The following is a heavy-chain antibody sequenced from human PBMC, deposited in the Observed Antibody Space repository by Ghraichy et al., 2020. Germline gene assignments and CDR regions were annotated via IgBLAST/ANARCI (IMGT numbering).Heavy chain of an antibody. CDR2: IFYSGST. J-gene: IGHJ6*02. V-gene: IGHV4-59*01. D-gene: IGHD2-2*01. Sequence: SQTLSLTCAVSGGSIRNYYWSWIRQPPGKGLEWIGYIFYSGSTKYNPSLESRVTISAGTSENRISLKLSSVTTTDTAVYYCARVGGVVVPAAINHYYGMDVWGQGTTVTVSS. CDR1: GGSIRNYY. CDR3: ARVGGVVVPAAINHYYGMDV.